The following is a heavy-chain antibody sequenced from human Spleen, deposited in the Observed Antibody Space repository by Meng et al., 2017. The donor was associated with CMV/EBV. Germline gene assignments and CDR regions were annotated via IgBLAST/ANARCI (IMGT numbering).Heavy chain of an antibody. D-gene: IGHD3-3*01. V-gene: IGHV4-34*01. J-gene: IGHJ5*02. Sequence: QVQLRQWGAGLLKPSETLSLTCAVYGGSFNGYYWSWIRQPPGKGLEWIGEINHSGSTNYNPSLKSRVTISVDTSKNQFSLKLSSVTAADTAVYYCARLGITIFGVVTGWFDPWGQGTLVTVSS. CDR1: GGSFNGYY. CDR3: ARLGITIFGVVTGWFDP. CDR2: INHSGST.